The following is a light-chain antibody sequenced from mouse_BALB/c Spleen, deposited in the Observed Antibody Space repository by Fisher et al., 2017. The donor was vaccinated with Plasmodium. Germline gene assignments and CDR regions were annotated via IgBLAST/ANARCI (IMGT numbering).Light chain of an antibody. CDR1: QSINNY. Sequence: DIVLTQSPATLSVTPGDRVSLSCRASQSINNYLHWYQQRSHESPRLLINYGSQSISGIPSRFSGSGSGTDFTLSINSVETEDFGMYFCQQSNSWPLTFGAGTKLELK. CDR3: QQSNSWPLT. CDR2: YGS. J-gene: IGKJ5*01. V-gene: IGKV5-45*01.